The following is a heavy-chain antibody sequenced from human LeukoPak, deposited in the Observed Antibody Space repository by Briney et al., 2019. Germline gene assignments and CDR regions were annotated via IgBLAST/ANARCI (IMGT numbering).Heavy chain of an antibody. CDR1: GYTFTGYY. CDR3: ARDLSANGYIVALDM. D-gene: IGHD5-24*01. V-gene: IGHV1-2*02. Sequence: ASVKVSCKASGYTFTGYYMHWVPQAPGQGLEWMGWINANSGSTKYAQNFQGRVTMTRDTSISTAYMELSRLRSDDTALYYCARDLSANGYIVALDMWGQGTMVTVFS. CDR2: INANSGST. J-gene: IGHJ3*02.